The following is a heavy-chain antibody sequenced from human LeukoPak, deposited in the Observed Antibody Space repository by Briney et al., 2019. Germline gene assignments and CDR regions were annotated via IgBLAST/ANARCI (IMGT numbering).Heavy chain of an antibody. D-gene: IGHD2-15*01. CDR3: ARAGHNADDAMLHLRD. J-gene: IGHJ4*02. Sequence: ASVKVSCKTSGYTFTSYDINWVRQAPGQGLEWMGGIIPLFGTAKYAQKVQGRVSITADKSTSTAYMELSSLRSEDTAVYYCARAGHNADDAMLHLRDWGQGTLVTVSS. CDR1: GYTFTSYD. CDR2: IIPLFGTA. V-gene: IGHV1-69*06.